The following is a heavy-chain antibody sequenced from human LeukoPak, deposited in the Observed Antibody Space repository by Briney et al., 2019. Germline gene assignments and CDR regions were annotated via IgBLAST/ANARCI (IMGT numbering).Heavy chain of an antibody. J-gene: IGHJ4*02. Sequence: SETLSPTCAVYGGSFSGYYWSWIRQPPGKGLEWIGEINHSGSTNYNPSLKSRVTISVDTSKNQFSLKLSSVTAADTAVYYCARGRYYYDSSGYYPTDRRFFDYWGQGTLVTVSS. V-gene: IGHV4-34*01. CDR2: INHSGST. D-gene: IGHD3-22*01. CDR3: ARGRYYYDSSGYYPTDRRFFDY. CDR1: GGSFSGYY.